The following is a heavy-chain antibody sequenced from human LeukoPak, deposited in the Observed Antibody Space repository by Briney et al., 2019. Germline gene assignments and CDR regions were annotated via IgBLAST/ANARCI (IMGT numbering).Heavy chain of an antibody. J-gene: IGHJ5*02. CDR1: GFTFSSYG. D-gene: IGHD3-10*01. V-gene: IGHV3-33*01. CDR3: ARGWRKVLWFGELPDHIGQGGYNWFDP. Sequence: PGGSLRLSCAASGFTFSSYGMHWVRQAPGKGLEWVAVIWYDGSNKYYADSVKGRFTISRDNSKNTLYLQMNSLRAEDTAVYYCARGWRKVLWFGELPDHIGQGGYNWFDPWGQGTLVTVSS. CDR2: IWYDGSNK.